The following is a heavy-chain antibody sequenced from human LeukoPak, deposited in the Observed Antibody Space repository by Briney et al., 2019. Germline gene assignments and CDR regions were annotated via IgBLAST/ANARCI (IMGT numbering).Heavy chain of an antibody. CDR1: GFTVSSKY. D-gene: IGHD2-2*01. V-gene: IGHV3-66*02. J-gene: IGHJ5*02. CDR3: ARDFGRGYCSSTSCYGWFDP. CDR2: IFSGDNT. Sequence: GGSLRLSCAASGFTVSSKYMSWVRQAPGKGLEWVSVIFSGDNTYYADSVRGRFTISRDNSKNTLYLQMNSLRAEDTAVHYCARDFGRGYCSSTSCYGWFDPWGQGTLVTVSS.